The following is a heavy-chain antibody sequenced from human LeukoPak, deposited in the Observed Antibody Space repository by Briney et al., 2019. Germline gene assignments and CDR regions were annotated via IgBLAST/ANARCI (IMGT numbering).Heavy chain of an antibody. CDR3: ARVGNDYVWGSYRFDY. Sequence: SETLSLTCTVSGGSISSGGYYWSWIRQHPGKGPEWIGYIYYSGSTYYNPSLKSRVTISVDTSKNQFSLKLSSVTAADTAVYYCARVGNDYVWGSYRFDYWGQGTLVTVSS. J-gene: IGHJ4*02. CDR2: IYYSGST. V-gene: IGHV4-31*03. CDR1: GGSISSGGYY. D-gene: IGHD3-16*02.